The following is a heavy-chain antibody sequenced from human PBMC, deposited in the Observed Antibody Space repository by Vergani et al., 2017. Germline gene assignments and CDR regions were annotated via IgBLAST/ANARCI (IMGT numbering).Heavy chain of an antibody. CDR2: INHSGST. CDR1: GGSFSGYY. Sequence: QVQLQQWGAGLLKPSETLSLTCAVYGGSFSGYYWSWIRQPPGKGLEWIGEINHSGSTNYNPSLKSRVTISVDTTKNQLSLKLSSVTAADTAVYYCARAPRFGELGFDYWGQGTLVTVSS. D-gene: IGHD3-10*01. CDR3: ARAPRFGELGFDY. V-gene: IGHV4-34*01. J-gene: IGHJ4*02.